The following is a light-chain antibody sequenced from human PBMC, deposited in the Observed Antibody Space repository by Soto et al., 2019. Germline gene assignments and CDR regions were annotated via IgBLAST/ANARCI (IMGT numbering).Light chain of an antibody. Sequence: AIRMTQSPSSLSASTGDRVTITCRASQGISSYLAWYQQKPGKAPKLLIYAASTLQSGVPSRFSGSGSGTDSALTISCLQSEDFATYYCQQSYSYPYTFGQGTKLEIK. V-gene: IGKV1-8*01. CDR3: QQSYSYPYT. CDR2: AAS. CDR1: QGISSY. J-gene: IGKJ2*01.